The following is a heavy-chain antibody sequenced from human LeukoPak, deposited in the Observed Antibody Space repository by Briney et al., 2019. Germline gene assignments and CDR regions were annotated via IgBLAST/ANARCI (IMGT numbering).Heavy chain of an antibody. CDR3: ARKGGRGIYV. CDR1: GGSFSGYY. V-gene: IGHV4-34*01. D-gene: IGHD3-16*01. CDR2: INHSGGT. Sequence: SETLSLTCAVYGGSFSGYYWSWIRQPPGKGLEWIGEINHSGGTNYNPSLKSRVTISVDTSKNQFSLKLSSVTAADTAVYYCARKGGRGIYVWGQGTTVTVSS. J-gene: IGHJ6*02.